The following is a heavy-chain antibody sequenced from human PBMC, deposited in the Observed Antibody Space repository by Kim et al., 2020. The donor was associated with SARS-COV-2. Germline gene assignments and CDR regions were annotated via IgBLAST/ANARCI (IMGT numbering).Heavy chain of an antibody. CDR3: ARDRGLWLPPPYYFDY. D-gene: IGHD3-10*01. CDR2: ISSSSSYI. V-gene: IGHV3-21*01. CDR1: GFTFSSYS. Sequence: GGSLRLSCAASGFTFSSYSMNWVRQAPGKGLEWVSSISSSSSYIYYADSVKGRFTISRDNAKNSLYLQMNSLRAEDTAVYYCARDRGLWLPPPYYFDYWGQGTLVDVSS. J-gene: IGHJ4*02.